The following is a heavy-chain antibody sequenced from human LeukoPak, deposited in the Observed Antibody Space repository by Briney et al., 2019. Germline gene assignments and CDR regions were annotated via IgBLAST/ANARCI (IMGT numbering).Heavy chain of an antibody. V-gene: IGHV3-21*01. CDR1: GFTFSSYS. Sequence: GGSLRLSCAASGFTFSSYSMNWVRQAPGKGLEWVSSISSSSSYIYYADSVKGRFTISRDNAKNSLYLQMNSLRAEDTAVYYCARVKRLFGGGGDYWGQGTLVTVSS. CDR2: ISSSSSYI. CDR3: ARVKRLFGGGGDY. D-gene: IGHD3-22*01. J-gene: IGHJ4*02.